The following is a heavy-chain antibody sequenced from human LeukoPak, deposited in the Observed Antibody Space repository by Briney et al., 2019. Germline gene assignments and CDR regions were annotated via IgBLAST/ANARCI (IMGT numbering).Heavy chain of an antibody. CDR2: IDGSGSLT. CDR1: GFTFSGHA. J-gene: IGHJ4*02. D-gene: IGHD2-21*02. Sequence: GGSLRLSCGASGFTFSGHAMNWVRQPPGKGLQWVSGIDGSGSLTFYADFVKGRFTISRDNSENRLYLQMNSLRAEDTALYYCASVSTVTANFDYWGQGSLVTVSS. V-gene: IGHV3-23*05. CDR3: ASVSTVTANFDY.